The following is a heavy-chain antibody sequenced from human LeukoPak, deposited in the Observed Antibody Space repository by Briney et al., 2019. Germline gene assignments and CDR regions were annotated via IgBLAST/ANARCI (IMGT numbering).Heavy chain of an antibody. J-gene: IGHJ4*02. Sequence: VASVKVSCKAYGYTFTTYDIHWVRQATGQGLEWMGWMNPNSDDTDYAQKFQGRVTMTKNTSVTTAYMELRSLRSEDTAVYYCASVLGSSWYWYWGQGTLVTVSS. V-gene: IGHV1-8*01. CDR3: ASVLGSSWYWY. D-gene: IGHD6-13*01. CDR1: GYTFTTYD. CDR2: MNPNSDDT.